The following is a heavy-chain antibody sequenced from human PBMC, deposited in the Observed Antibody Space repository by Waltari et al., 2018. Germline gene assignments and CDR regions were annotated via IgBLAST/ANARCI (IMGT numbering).Heavy chain of an antibody. CDR2: ISSSGSTI. CDR1: GFTFSSYE. J-gene: IGHJ4*02. V-gene: IGHV3-48*03. D-gene: IGHD2-2*01. Sequence: EVQLVESGGGLVQPGGSLRLSCAASGFTFSSYEMNWVRQAPGKGLEWVSYISSSGSTIYYADSVKGRFTISRDNAKNSLYLQMNSLRAEDTAVYYCARWKDYCSSTSCYFDYWGQGTLVTASS. CDR3: ARWKDYCSSTSCYFDY.